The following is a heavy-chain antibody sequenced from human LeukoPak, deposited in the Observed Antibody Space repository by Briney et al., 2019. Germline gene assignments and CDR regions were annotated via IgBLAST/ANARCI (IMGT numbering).Heavy chain of an antibody. J-gene: IGHJ4*02. D-gene: IGHD1-14*01. CDR2: IYYSGST. Sequence: PSETLSLTCTVSGGSISSYYWSWIRQPPGKGLEWIGYIYYSGSTNYNPSLKSRVTISVDTSKNQFSLKLSSVTAADTAVYYCARSPSRRSARDYWGQGTLVTVSS. CDR3: ARSPSRRSARDY. CDR1: GGSISSYY. V-gene: IGHV4-59*08.